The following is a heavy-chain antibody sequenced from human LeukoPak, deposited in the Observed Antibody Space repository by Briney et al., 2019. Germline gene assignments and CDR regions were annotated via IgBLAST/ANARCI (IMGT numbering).Heavy chain of an antibody. CDR3: ARVQYYEFWSGYRGIYMDV. CDR2: LSAGGTTE. D-gene: IGHD3-3*01. V-gene: IGHV3-23*01. J-gene: IGHJ6*03. CDR1: GFTFDSHA. Sequence: GGSLRLSCAASGFTFDSHAMTWVRQGPGRGLEWVSSLSAGGTTEYNSNSVKGRFTISRDNSKNTLYLQMNSLRVEDTAVYYCARVQYYEFWSGYRGIYMDVWGKGTTVTVSS.